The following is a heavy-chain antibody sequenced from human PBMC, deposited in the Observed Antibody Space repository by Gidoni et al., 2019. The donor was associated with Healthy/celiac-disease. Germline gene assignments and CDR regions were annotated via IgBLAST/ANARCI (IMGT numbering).Heavy chain of an antibody. CDR3: ARAAVTTSLDY. D-gene: IGHD4-17*01. V-gene: IGHV4-38-2*01. J-gene: IGHJ4*02. CDR2: IYHSGST. CDR1: GYSISSGYS. Sequence: QVQLPESGPGLVKPSETLSLPCAVSGYSISSGYSWGWIRQPPGKGLEWIGSIYHSGSTYYNPSIKSRVTISVDTSKNQFALKLSSVTAADTAVYYCARAAVTTSLDYWGQGTLVTVSS.